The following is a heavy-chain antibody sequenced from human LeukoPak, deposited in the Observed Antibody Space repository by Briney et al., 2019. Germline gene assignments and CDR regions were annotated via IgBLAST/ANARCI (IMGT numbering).Heavy chain of an antibody. CDR2: IYPSDSDT. V-gene: IGHV5-51*01. CDR1: GYSFTSYW. J-gene: IGHJ4*02. Sequence: GESLKISCKCSGYSFTSYWIGWVRQIPRKGIKGMDIIYPSDSDTRYSPSFQAQVTISADKYISTAYLQWRSLKTSETAMYYCARPYCSGCSCYSGYFEYWGQGTLVTVSS. D-gene: IGHD2-15*01. CDR3: ARPYCSGCSCYSGYFEY.